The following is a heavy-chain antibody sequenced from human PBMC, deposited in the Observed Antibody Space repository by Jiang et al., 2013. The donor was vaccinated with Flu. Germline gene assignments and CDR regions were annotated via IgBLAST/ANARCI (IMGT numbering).Heavy chain of an antibody. CDR1: GGSISSYC. D-gene: IGHD3-16*02. V-gene: IGHV4-59*01. Sequence: GLVKPSETLSLTCTVSGGSISSYCWSWIRQPPGKGLEWIGYIYYSGSTNYNPSLKSRVTISVDTSKNQFSLKLSSVTAADTAVYYCARVQTSQGKLRLGELSPNYYYYGMDVWGQGTTVTVSS. J-gene: IGHJ6*02. CDR2: IYYSGST. CDR3: ARVQTSQGKLRLGELSPNYYYYGMDV.